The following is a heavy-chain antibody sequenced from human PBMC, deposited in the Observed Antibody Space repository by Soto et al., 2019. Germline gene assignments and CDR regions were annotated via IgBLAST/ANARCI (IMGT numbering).Heavy chain of an antibody. CDR2: VTHTGTT. Sequence: QVQLQQWGAGLLKTSETLSLTCANYGGTSTTYSWNWIRQPPGKRLEWIGEVTHTGTTNYNPSLQSRITISTDMSKNQSSLRLTSMTAADTATYYCARQRTVGAWYDSLGQGSLVIVSS. CDR1: GGTSTTYS. V-gene: IGHV4-34*01. J-gene: IGHJ5*01. CDR3: ARQRTVGAWYDS. D-gene: IGHD4-17*01.